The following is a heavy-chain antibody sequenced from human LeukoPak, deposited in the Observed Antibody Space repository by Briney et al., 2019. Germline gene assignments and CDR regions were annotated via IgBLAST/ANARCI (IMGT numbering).Heavy chain of an antibody. J-gene: IGHJ4*02. CDR1: GYTFTSYA. D-gene: IGHD3-16*02. CDR2: INAGNGNT. Sequence: GASVKVSCKASGYTFTSYAMHWVRQAPGQRPEWMGWINAGNGNTKYSQKFQGRVTITRDTSASTAYMELSSLRSEDTAVYYCARAPYDYVWGSYRSNYFDYWGQGTLVTVSS. V-gene: IGHV1-3*01. CDR3: ARAPYDYVWGSYRSNYFDY.